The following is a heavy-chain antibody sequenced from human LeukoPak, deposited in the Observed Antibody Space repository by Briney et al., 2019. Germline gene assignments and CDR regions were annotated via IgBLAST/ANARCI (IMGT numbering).Heavy chain of an antibody. V-gene: IGHV5-10-1*01. CDR2: IDPSDSYT. CDR3: ARRYCSSTSCYDY. CDR1: GYSSTSYW. D-gene: IGHD2-2*01. Sequence: GESLRISCKGSGYSSTSYWISWVRQMPGKGLEWMGRIDPSDSYTNYSPSFQGHVTISADKSISTAYLQWSSLKASDTAMYYCARRYCSSTSCYDYWGQGTLVTVSS. J-gene: IGHJ4*02.